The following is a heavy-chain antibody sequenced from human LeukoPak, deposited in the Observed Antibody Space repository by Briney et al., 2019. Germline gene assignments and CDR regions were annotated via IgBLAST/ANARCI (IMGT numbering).Heavy chain of an antibody. CDR1: GGSFSGYY. D-gene: IGHD5-12*01. V-gene: IGHV4-34*01. CDR2: INHSGST. Sequence: KPSETLSLTCAVYGGSFSGYYWSWIRQPPGKGLEWIGEINHSGSTNYNLSLESRVTISVDTSKNQFSLKLSSVTAADTAVYYCASTKWLRSYFDYWGQGTLVTVSS. CDR3: ASTKWLRSYFDY. J-gene: IGHJ4*02.